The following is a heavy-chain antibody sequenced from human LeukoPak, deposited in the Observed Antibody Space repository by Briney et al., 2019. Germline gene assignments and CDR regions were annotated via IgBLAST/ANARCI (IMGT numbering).Heavy chain of an antibody. Sequence: SETLSLTCTVSGGSISSYYWSWIRQPPGKGLEWIGYIYYSGSTNYNPSLKSRVTISVDTSKNQFSLKLSSVTAADTAVYYCARRRTYYYDSSGYSSWFDPWGQGTLVTVSS. D-gene: IGHD3-22*01. CDR1: GGSISSYY. J-gene: IGHJ5*02. CDR3: ARRRTYYYDSSGYSSWFDP. V-gene: IGHV4-59*01. CDR2: IYYSGST.